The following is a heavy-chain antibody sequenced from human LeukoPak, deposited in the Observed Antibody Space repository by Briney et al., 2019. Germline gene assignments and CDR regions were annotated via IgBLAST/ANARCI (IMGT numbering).Heavy chain of an antibody. V-gene: IGHV3-33*01. D-gene: IGHD3-22*01. CDR3: ARGDYYDSSGYYFPDAFDI. CDR2: IWYDGSNK. J-gene: IGHJ3*02. Sequence: GGSLRLSCAASGFTFSSYGMHWVRQAPGKGLEWVAVIWYDGSNKYYVDSVQGRFTISRGNSKNTLYLQMSSLRAEDTAVYYCARGDYYDSSGYYFPDAFDIWGQGTMVTVSS. CDR1: GFTFSSYG.